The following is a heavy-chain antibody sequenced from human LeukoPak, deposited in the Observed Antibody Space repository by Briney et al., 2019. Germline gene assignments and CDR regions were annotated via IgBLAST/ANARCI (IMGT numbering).Heavy chain of an antibody. CDR3: ASGRAVAGKSKYYGMDV. CDR2: INHSGST. Sequence: SETLSLTCAVYGGSFSGYYWSWIRQPPGKGLEWIGEINHSGSTNYNPSLKSRVTISVDTSKNQFSLKLSSVTAADTAVYYRASGRAVAGKSKYYGMDVWGQGTTVTVSS. J-gene: IGHJ6*02. V-gene: IGHV4-34*01. D-gene: IGHD6-19*01. CDR1: GGSFSGYY.